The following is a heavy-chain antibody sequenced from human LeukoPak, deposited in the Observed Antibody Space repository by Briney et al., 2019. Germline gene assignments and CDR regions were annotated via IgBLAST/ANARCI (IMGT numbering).Heavy chain of an antibody. CDR3: ATCSWKGLDAFDI. CDR1: GFTVSSNY. Sequence: HPGGSLRLSCAASGFTVSSNYMSWVRQAPGKGLEWVSVIYSGGSTYYADSVKGRFTISRDNSKNTLYLQMNSLRAEDTAVYYCATCSWKGLDAFDIWGQGTMATVSS. V-gene: IGHV3-53*01. D-gene: IGHD6-13*01. CDR2: IYSGGST. J-gene: IGHJ3*02.